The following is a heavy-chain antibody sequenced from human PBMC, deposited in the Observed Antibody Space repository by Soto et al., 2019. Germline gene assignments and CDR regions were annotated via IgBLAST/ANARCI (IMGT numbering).Heavy chain of an antibody. J-gene: IGHJ2*01. CDR1: GFTFSSYA. V-gene: IGHV3-30-3*01. CDR3: ARDPLWGTAMVLWYFDL. Sequence: GGSLRLSCAASGFTFSSYAMHWVHQAPGKGLEWVAVISYDGSNKYYADSVKGRFTISRDNSKNTLYLQMNSLRAEDTAVYYCARDPLWGTAMVLWYFDLWGRGTLVTVSS. CDR2: ISYDGSNK. D-gene: IGHD5-18*01.